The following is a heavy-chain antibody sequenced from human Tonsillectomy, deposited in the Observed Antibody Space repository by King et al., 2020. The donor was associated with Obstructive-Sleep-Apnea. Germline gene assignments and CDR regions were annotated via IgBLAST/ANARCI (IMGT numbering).Heavy chain of an antibody. CDR1: GFTFRSYA. J-gene: IGHJ4*02. CDR2: ISYDGSNK. V-gene: IGHV3-30*01. CDR3: ARSNLVAGPRDY. D-gene: IGHD6-19*01. Sequence: VQLVESGGGVVQPGRSLRLSCAASGFTFRSYAMHWVRQSPGKGLEWVAVISYDGSNKYYADSVKGRFTISRDSYKNTLFLQMNSLRAEDTAVYYCARSNLVAGPRDYWGQGTLVTVSS.